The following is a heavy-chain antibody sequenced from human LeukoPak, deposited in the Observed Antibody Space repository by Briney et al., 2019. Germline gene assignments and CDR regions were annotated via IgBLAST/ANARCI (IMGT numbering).Heavy chain of an antibody. CDR3: ASGPVGPT. D-gene: IGHD1-26*01. Sequence: GGSLRLSCAASGFTFSSYAMSWVRQAPGKGLEWVSVIYSDGSTYYADSVKGRFTISRDNSKNRLYLQMNSLRAEDTAVYYCASGPVGPTWGQGTLVTVSS. V-gene: IGHV3-66*01. J-gene: IGHJ4*02. CDR2: IYSDGST. CDR1: GFTFSSYA.